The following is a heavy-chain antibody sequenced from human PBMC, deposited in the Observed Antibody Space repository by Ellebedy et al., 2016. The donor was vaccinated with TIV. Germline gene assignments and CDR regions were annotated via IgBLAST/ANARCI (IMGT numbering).Heavy chain of an antibody. J-gene: IGHJ3*02. CDR3: ARDPMTAQHRPHAFDI. V-gene: IGHV1-46*04. CDR2: INPSGGST. CDR1: GYTFSNYF. Sequence: AASVKVSCKASGYTFSNYFMHWVRQAPGQGLEWMGIINPSGGSTTYAQKLQGRITMTRDTSTSTVYMELSSLRSEDTAVYYCARDPMTAQHRPHAFDIWGQGTMVTVSS. D-gene: IGHD2-21*02.